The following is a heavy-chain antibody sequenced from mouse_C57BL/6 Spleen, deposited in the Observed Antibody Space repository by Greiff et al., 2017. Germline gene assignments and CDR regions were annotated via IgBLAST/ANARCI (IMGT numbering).Heavy chain of an antibody. J-gene: IGHJ4*01. CDR3: ARKDPVDPYAMDY. CDR1: GYTFTSYW. V-gene: IGHV1-53*01. Sequence: QVPLQQPGTELVKPGASVKLSCKASGYTFTSYWMHWVKQRPGQGLEWIGNINPSNGGTNYNEKFKSKATLTVDKSSSTAYMQLSSLTSEDSAVYYCARKDPVDPYAMDYWGQGTSVTVSS. CDR2: INPSNGGT.